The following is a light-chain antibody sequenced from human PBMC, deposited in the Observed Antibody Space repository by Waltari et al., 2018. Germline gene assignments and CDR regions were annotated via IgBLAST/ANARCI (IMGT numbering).Light chain of an antibody. CDR3: SSYAGRNNLQVV. CDR1: SSDIGAYNY. J-gene: IGLJ2*01. V-gene: IGLV2-8*01. CDR2: EIS. Sequence: QSALTQPPSASGSPGQLVTISCTGTSSDIGAYNYVSWYQKHPGKAPKLMIYEISKRPSGVPERCSGSKSGNTASLTVSGLQAEDEADYYCSSYAGRNNLQVVFGGGTKLTVL.